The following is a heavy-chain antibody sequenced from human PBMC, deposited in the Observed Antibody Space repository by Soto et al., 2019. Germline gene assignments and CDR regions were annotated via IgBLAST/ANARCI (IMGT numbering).Heavy chain of an antibody. Sequence: SETLCLTWTVSGGSISGYYWSWVRQPAGKGLEWVGRIYSDGTTNYSPSLKSRVTMPLDTSKDQFSLHLNSVTAADTAVYYCSRVGCSNSKCYTRGMDVWGQGTTVTVSS. D-gene: IGHD2-2*01. CDR2: IYSDGTT. V-gene: IGHV4-4*07. J-gene: IGHJ6*02. CDR1: GGSISGYY. CDR3: SRVGCSNSKCYTRGMDV.